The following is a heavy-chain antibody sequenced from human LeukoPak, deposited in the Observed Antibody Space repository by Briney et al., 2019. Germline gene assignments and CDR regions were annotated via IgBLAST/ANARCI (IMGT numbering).Heavy chain of an antibody. J-gene: IGHJ6*04. D-gene: IGHD2-2*01. Sequence: GGSLRLSCAASGFTFSRYWMHWVRQAPGKGLVWVSRINGGGSGPTYADSVKGRFTISRDNGKSTLYLQMNSLRAEDTAVYYCATRADIAVVPAALMDVWGKGTTVTVSS. V-gene: IGHV3-74*01. CDR1: GFTFSRYW. CDR3: ATRADIAVVPAALMDV. CDR2: INGGGSGP.